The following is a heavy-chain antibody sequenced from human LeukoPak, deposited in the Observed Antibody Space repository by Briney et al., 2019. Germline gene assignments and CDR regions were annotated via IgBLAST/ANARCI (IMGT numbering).Heavy chain of an antibody. Sequence: GGSLRLSCAASGFTFSSYSMNWVRQAPGKGLEWVAVISYDGSNKYYADSVKGRFTISRDNSKNTLYLQMNSLRAEDTAVYYCAKDPYSSSWYYFDYWGQGTLVTVSS. CDR1: GFTFSSYS. J-gene: IGHJ4*02. V-gene: IGHV3-30*18. CDR3: AKDPYSSSWYYFDY. D-gene: IGHD6-13*01. CDR2: ISYDGSNK.